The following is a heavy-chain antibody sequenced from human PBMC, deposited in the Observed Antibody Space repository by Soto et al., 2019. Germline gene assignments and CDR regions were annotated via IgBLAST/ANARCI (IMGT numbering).Heavy chain of an antibody. CDR2: GDHGGST. CDR3: ARVPAY. J-gene: IGHJ4*02. CDR1: GGSISSGAYS. Sequence: QLQLQESGSGLVKPSQTLSLTCADSGGSISSGAYSWGWIRQPPGKGLEWNGYGDHGGSTYNNPSLKSRVTISVDRSKNQFSLKLSSVTAADTAVSYWARVPAYCGQGTLVTVSS. V-gene: IGHV4-30-2*01.